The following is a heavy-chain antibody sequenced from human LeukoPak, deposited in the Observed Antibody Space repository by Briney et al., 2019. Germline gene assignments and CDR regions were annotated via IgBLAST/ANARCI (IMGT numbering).Heavy chain of an antibody. D-gene: IGHD2-2*01. CDR2: SGTVGGT. V-gene: IGHV3-13*04. Sequence: GGSLRLSCAGSGFSFSSYVMHWVRQITGGGLEWVSTSGTVGGTFYSDSVKGRFTISRENAKNSVHLQMNSLRVEDSAIYFCVRAAMPYIINGRRFDYWGQGTLVTVSS. J-gene: IGHJ4*02. CDR1: GFSFSSYV. CDR3: VRAAMPYIINGRRFDY.